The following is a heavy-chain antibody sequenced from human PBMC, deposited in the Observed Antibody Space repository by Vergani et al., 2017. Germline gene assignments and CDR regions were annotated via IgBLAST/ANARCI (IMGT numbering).Heavy chain of an antibody. CDR1: GGTFSSYA. D-gene: IGHD3-3*01. V-gene: IGHV1-69*01. Sequence: QVQLVQSGAEVKKPGSSVKVSCKSSGGTFSSYAISWVRQPPGQGLEWMGGIIPIFGTANYAQKFQGRVTITADESTSTAYMELSSLRSEDTAVYYCAGERVVIIGALPSGPYGFDPWGQGTLVTVSS. J-gene: IGHJ5*02. CDR3: AGERVVIIGALPSGPYGFDP. CDR2: IIPIFGTA.